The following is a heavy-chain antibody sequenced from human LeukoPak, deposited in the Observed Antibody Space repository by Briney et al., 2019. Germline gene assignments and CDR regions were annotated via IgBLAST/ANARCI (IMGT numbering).Heavy chain of an antibody. Sequence: SETLSLTCTVSGGSISSSSYYWGWIRQPPGKGLEWIGSIYYSGSTYYNPSLKSRVTISVDTSKNQFSLKLSSVTAADTAVYYCARLTCSSTSCYRNYYYGMDVWGQGTTVTVSS. J-gene: IGHJ6*02. D-gene: IGHD2-2*01. V-gene: IGHV4-39*07. CDR1: GGSISSSSYY. CDR2: IYYSGST. CDR3: ARLTCSSTSCYRNYYYGMDV.